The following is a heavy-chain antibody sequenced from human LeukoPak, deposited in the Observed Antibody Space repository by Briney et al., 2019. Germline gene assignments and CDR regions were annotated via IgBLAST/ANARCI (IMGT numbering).Heavy chain of an antibody. J-gene: IGHJ4*02. V-gene: IGHV1-69*01. CDR2: IIPIFGTS. CDR3: ARLRPGIAAAPDY. Sequence: GSSVKVSCKASGGTFISYAISRVRQAPGQGQEWMGDIIPIFGTSTFAHTFQVRVTITPDESTTTPYLELSSLRSEDTAVYYCARLRPGIAAAPDYWGQGTLVTASS. CDR1: GGTFISYA. D-gene: IGHD6-13*01.